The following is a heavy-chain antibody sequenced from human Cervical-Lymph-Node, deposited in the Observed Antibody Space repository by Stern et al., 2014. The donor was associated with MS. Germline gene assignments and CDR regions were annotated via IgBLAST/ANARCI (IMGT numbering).Heavy chain of an antibody. CDR3: ARSGYCSGGSCYSPYYYGMDV. D-gene: IGHD2-15*01. V-gene: IGHV5-51*01. CDR2: IYPGDSDT. CDR1: GYSFTSYW. J-gene: IGHJ6*02. Sequence: VQLGQSGAEVKKPGESLKISCKGSGYSFTSYWIGWVRQMHGKGLEWMGIIYPGDSDTRYSPSFQGQVTISADKSISTAYMQWSSLKASDTAMYYCARSGYCSGGSCYSPYYYGMDVWGQGTTVTVSS.